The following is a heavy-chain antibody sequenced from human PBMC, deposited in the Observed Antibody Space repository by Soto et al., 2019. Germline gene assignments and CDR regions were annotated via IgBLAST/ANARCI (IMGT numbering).Heavy chain of an antibody. J-gene: IGHJ3*02. CDR2: IYYSGST. D-gene: IGHD6-19*01. Sequence: QLQLQESGPGLVKPSETLSLTCTVSGGSISSSSYYWGWIRQPPGKGLEWIGSIYYSGSTYYNPSLKSRVPISVDTSKNQFSLKLRSVTAADTAVYYCARLSVGAVALNAFDIWGQGTMVTVSS. CDR3: ARLSVGAVALNAFDI. CDR1: GGSISSSSYY. V-gene: IGHV4-39*01.